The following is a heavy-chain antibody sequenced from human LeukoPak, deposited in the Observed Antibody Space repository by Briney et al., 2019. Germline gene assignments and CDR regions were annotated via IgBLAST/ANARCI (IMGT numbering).Heavy chain of an antibody. J-gene: IGHJ4*02. CDR1: GGSISSYY. Sequence: SETLSLTCTVSGGSISSYYWSWIRQPAGKGLEWIGRIYTSGSTNYNPSLKSRVTMSVDTSKNQFSLKLSSVTAADTAVYYCARGKDYYDSSGYYGNFDNWGQGTLVTVSS. CDR2: IYTSGST. CDR3: ARGKDYYDSSGYYGNFDN. D-gene: IGHD3-22*01. V-gene: IGHV4-4*07.